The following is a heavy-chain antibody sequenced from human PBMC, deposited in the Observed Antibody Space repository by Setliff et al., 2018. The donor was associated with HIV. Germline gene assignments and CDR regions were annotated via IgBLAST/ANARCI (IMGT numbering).Heavy chain of an antibody. V-gene: IGHV4-59*08. CDR1: GGSISSYY. CDR3: GRQVPVPGVAVTPIDY. CDR2: IFYTGST. J-gene: IGHJ4*02. Sequence: SETLSLTCTVSGGSISSYYWTWLRQFPGKGLEWIGFIFYTGSTTYNPSRNSRVTISVDTSKNQFSLKLSSVTAADTAVYYCGRQVPVPGVAVTPIDYWGQGTLVTVSS. D-gene: IGHD3-22*01.